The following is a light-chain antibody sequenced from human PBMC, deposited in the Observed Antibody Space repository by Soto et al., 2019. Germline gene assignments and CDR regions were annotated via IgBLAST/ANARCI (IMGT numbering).Light chain of an antibody. Sequence: DVQMTQYPSTLSASVGDRVTLTCRASQRSHNLLDWYQQKPGQAPQFIIYEVSPLERGGPSRFSGRGSGTEFTLTSSSLQPADFATYSCQQYDSYPLTFGGGTKVEIK. CDR3: QQYDSYPLT. V-gene: IGKV1-5*01. CDR1: QRSHNL. J-gene: IGKJ4*01. CDR2: EVS.